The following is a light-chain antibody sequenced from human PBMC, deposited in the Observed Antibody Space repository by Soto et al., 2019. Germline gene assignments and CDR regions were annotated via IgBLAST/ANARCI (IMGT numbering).Light chain of an antibody. J-gene: IGLJ2*01. V-gene: IGLV2-8*01. CDR1: SSDVGGYNY. CDR2: EVT. CDR3: SSYAGSNTYVV. Sequence: QSALTQPPSASGSPGQSVTISCTGTSSDVGGYNYVSWYQQYPGKAPKLMIYEVTKRPSGVPDRFSGSKSGNTASLTVSGLQAEDEADYYCSSYAGSNTYVVFGGGIKLTVL.